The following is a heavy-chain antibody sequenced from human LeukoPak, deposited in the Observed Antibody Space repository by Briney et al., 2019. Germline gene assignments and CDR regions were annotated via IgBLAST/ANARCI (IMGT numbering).Heavy chain of an antibody. V-gene: IGHV4-38-2*02. CDR2: IYHSGST. J-gene: IGHJ3*02. CDR3: ARGGCRGPHIAAAGTHAFDI. Sequence: PSETLSLTCTVSGYSISSGYYWGWILQPPGKGLEWIGSIYHSGSTSYNPSLKSRLTISGDTSKNLLSLKLSSVTAANTAVYYCARGGCRGPHIAAAGTHAFDIWGQGTMVTVSS. CDR1: GYSISSGYY. D-gene: IGHD6-13*01.